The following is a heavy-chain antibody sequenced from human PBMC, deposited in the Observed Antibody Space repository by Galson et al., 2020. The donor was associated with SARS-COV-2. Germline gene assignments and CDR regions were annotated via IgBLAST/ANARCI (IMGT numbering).Heavy chain of an antibody. Sequence: TGGSLRLSCAASGFTFSSYNMNWVRQAPGKGLEWVSYISSGSSYIYYADSVKGRFTISRDNAKNSLYLQMNSLRAEDTAVYYCARDPEYCDGSNCGGHWGQGTLVTVSS. D-gene: IGHD2-21*01. CDR3: ARDPEYCDGSNCGGH. CDR2: ISSGSSYI. CDR1: GFTFSSYN. J-gene: IGHJ4*02. V-gene: IGHV3-21*01.